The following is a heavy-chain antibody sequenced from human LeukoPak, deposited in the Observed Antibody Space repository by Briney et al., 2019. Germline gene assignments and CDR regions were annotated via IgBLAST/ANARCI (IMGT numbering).Heavy chain of an antibody. CDR1: GFPFSYW. V-gene: IGHV3-7*01. CDR2: IKHDGSEK. CDR3: ARNRRCCGEDY. D-gene: IGHD2-21*01. Sequence: AGGSLRLSCAASGFPFSYWMTWVRQAPGKGLEWVANIKHDGSEKNYVDSVKGRLTISRDNAKNSLYLQMNSLRAEDTAVYYCARNRRCCGEDYWGQGTQVPVSS. J-gene: IGHJ4*02.